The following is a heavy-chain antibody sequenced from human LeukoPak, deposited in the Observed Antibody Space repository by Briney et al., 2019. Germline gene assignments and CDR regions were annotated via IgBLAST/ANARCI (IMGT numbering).Heavy chain of an antibody. CDR3: ARDRRDSSGYSVYYYYYYMDV. CDR2: INHSGST. Sequence: SETLSLTCAVYGGSFSGYYWSWIRQPPGKGLEWIGEINHSGSTNYNPSLKSRVTMSGDTSKNQFSLKLSSVTAADTAVYYCARDRRDSSGYSVYYYYYYMDVWGKGTTVTVSS. V-gene: IGHV4-34*01. D-gene: IGHD3-22*01. CDR1: GGSFSGYY. J-gene: IGHJ6*03.